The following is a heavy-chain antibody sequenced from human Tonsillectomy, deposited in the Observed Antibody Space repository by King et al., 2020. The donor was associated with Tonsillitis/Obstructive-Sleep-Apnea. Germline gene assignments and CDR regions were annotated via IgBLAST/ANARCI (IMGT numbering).Heavy chain of an antibody. D-gene: IGHD3-22*01. CDR3: ARDRIITMIVGDAFDI. Sequence: QLVQSGAEVKKPGASVKVSCKASGYTFTSYGISWVRQAPGQGLEGMGWISAYNGNTNYAQKLQGRVTMTTDTSTSTAYMELRSRRSDDTAVYYCARDRIITMIVGDAFDIWGQGTMVTVSS. J-gene: IGHJ3*02. CDR1: GYTFTSYG. V-gene: IGHV1-18*01. CDR2: ISAYNGNT.